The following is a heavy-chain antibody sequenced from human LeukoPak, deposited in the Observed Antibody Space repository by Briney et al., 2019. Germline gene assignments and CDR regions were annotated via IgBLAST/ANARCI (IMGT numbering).Heavy chain of an antibody. CDR1: GGTFSKYT. CDR2: ITPLFGTA. D-gene: IGHD4-17*01. V-gene: IGHV1-69*13. J-gene: IGHJ4*02. Sequence: GASVKVSCKASGGTFSKYTISWVRQRPGQGLEWMGGITPLFGTANYAQKFQGRVTITADESASTAYMELSSLRSEDTAVYYCARSLGGRVTRDWGQGTLVTVSS. CDR3: ARSLGGRVTRD.